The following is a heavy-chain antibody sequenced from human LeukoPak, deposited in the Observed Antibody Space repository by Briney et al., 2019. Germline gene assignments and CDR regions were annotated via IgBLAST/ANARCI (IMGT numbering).Heavy chain of an antibody. CDR3: ARHAYYDFWSGYYYFDY. CDR1: GGSISSSSYY. D-gene: IGHD3-3*01. Sequence: SETLSLTCTVSGGSISSSSYYWGWIRQPPGKGLEWIGSIYDSGSTYYNPSLKSRVTISVDTSKNQFSLKLSSVTAADTAVYYCARHAYYDFWSGYYYFDYWGQGTLVTVSS. CDR2: IYDSGST. J-gene: IGHJ4*02. V-gene: IGHV4-39*01.